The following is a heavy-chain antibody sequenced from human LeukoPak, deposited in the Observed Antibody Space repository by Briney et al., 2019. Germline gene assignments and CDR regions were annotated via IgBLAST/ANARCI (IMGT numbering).Heavy chain of an antibody. D-gene: IGHD6-19*01. CDR3: ARGGYSSGLDY. Sequence: GGSLRLSCEASGITFNNYWLPWVRQAPGKGLVWVSRVDTDGSGTIYADSVKGRFTVSRDNAKNTLYLQMISLRAEDTAVYYCARGGYSSGLDYWGQGILVTVSS. CDR1: GITFNNYW. CDR2: VDTDGSGT. V-gene: IGHV3-74*01. J-gene: IGHJ4*02.